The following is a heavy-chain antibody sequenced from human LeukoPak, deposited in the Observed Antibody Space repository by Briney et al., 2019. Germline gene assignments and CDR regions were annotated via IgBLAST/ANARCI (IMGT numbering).Heavy chain of an antibody. J-gene: IGHJ4*02. V-gene: IGHV3-21*01. D-gene: IGHD1-26*01. CDR3: TRAMVREWEPNISDS. Sequence: GGSLRLSCAASAFTFRSYAMDWVRQAPGKGLEWVSSISSSSSYIYYADSVKGRFTISRDSANNSLYLQMSSLRAEDTALYYCTRAMVREWEPNISDSWGQGTLVTVSS. CDR1: AFTFRSYA. CDR2: ISSSSSYI.